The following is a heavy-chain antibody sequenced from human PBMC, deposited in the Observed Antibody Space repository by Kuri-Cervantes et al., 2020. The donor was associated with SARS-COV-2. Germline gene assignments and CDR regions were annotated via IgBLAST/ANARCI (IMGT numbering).Heavy chain of an antibody. CDR1: GFTFSSFP. D-gene: IGHD1-26*01. J-gene: IGHJ3*02. CDR2: ISGSGANT. V-gene: IGHV3-23*01. CDR3: AREGVDIVGAPHDAFDI. Sequence: GGSLRLSCAASGFTFSSFPMSWVRQAPGRGLEWVSGISGSGANTYYADSVKGWFTISRDNSKNTLYLQMNSLRAEDTAVYYCAREGVDIVGAPHDAFDIWGQGTMVTVSS.